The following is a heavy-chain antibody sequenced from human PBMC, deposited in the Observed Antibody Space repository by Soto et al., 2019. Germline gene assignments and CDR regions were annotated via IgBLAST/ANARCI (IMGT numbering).Heavy chain of an antibody. D-gene: IGHD3-3*01. CDR2: INPNSGGP. CDR3: ARDYWSGDRYYYGMDV. V-gene: IGHV1-2*02. CDR1: GGTFTGYY. Sequence: ASVKVSCKASGGTFTGYYIHWVRQAPGQRLEWMGYINPNSGGPNYAQKFHGGVTMTRDTSISTAYMELSSLRSDDTAVYYCARDYWSGDRYYYGMDVWGQGTTVTVSS. J-gene: IGHJ6*02.